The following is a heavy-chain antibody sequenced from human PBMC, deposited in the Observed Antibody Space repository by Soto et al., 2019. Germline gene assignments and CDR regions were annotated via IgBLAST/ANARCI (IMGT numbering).Heavy chain of an antibody. V-gene: IGHV1-8*01. J-gene: IGHJ6*02. D-gene: IGHD3-22*01. Sequence: QVQLVQSGAEVKKPGASVKVSCKASGYTFTSYAINWVRQATGQGIEWMGWMNPNSGTTGYAQKFHGRVTMTRNTSTSTAYKELISLRSDDTAVYYCAREVVSRGMDVWGQGTTVTVSS. CDR3: AREVVSRGMDV. CDR1: GYTFTSYA. CDR2: MNPNSGTT.